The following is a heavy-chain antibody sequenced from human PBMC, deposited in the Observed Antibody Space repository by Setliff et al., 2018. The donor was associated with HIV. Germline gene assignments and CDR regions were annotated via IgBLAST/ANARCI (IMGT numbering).Heavy chain of an antibody. CDR3: ARAAAGNTGPFDL. CDR2: IIPILGIA. D-gene: IGHD4-17*01. CDR1: GFPYISYG. V-gene: IGHV1-69*10. J-gene: IGHJ4*02. Sequence: SVKVSCKASGFPYISYGISWVRQAPGQGLEWMGGIIPILGIANYAQKLQGRVTITADKSTSTAYMELRRLRSDDTAVYYCARAAAGNTGPFDLWGQGSPVTVSS.